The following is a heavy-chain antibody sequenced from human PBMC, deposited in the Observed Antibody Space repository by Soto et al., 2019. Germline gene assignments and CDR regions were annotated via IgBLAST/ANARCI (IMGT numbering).Heavy chain of an antibody. Sequence: QVQLQESGPGLVKPSETLSLTCTVSGGSISSYYWSWIRQPPGKGLEWIGYIYYSGSTNYNPSLKSRVTISVDTSKNQFSLKLSSVTAADTAVYYCVRAYYGDYVGAYYYGMDVWGQGTTVTVSS. J-gene: IGHJ6*02. CDR2: IYYSGST. CDR3: VRAYYGDYVGAYYYGMDV. D-gene: IGHD4-17*01. V-gene: IGHV4-59*01. CDR1: GGSISSYY.